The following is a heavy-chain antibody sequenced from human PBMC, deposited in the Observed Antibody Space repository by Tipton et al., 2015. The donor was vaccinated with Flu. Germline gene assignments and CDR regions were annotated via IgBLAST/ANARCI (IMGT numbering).Heavy chain of an antibody. CDR1: GGFFSSYY. V-gene: IGHV3-53*01. CDR2: IYSGGTT. D-gene: IGHD3-16*02. Sequence: LSLTCTVPGGFFSSYYWNWVRQPPGKGLEWVSVIYSGGTTYYADSVQGRFTISRDNSKNTLYLQINSLSAEDTAVYYCARSSGHYDYVWGGYRLDAFDIWGQGTMVTVSS. CDR3: ARSSGHYDYVWGGYRLDAFDI. J-gene: IGHJ3*02.